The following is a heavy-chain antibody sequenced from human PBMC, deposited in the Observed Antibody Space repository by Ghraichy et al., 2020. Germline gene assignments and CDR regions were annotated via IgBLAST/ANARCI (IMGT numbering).Heavy chain of an antibody. CDR1: GFDFDRHS. J-gene: IGHJ6*02. CDR3: ARGLSSLQCGMDV. Sequence: GESLNISCAASGFDFDRHSMSWVRQAPGKGLEWVSYISARSSVIFYADSVKGRFTISRDNDRESLYLQMNSLRDEDTAVYYCARGLSSLQCGMDVWGQGTTVIVSS. CDR2: ISARSSVI. V-gene: IGHV3-48*02.